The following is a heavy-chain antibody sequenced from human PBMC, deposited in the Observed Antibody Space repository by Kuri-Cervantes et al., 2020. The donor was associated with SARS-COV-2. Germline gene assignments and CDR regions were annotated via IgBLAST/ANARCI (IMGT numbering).Heavy chain of an antibody. CDR3: ASGLRLGELSHLGY. J-gene: IGHJ4*02. CDR1: GYTFTGYY. CDR2: INPNSGGT. Sequence: ASVKVSCKASGYTFTGYYMHWVRQAPGQGLEWMGWINPNSGGTNYAQKFQGWVNMTRETSISTAYMELGRLRSDDTAVYYCASGLRLGELSHLGYWGQGTLVTVSS. D-gene: IGHD3-16*02. V-gene: IGHV1-2*04.